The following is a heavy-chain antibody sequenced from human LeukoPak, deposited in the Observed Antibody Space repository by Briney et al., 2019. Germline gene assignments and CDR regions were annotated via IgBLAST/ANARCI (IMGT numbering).Heavy chain of an antibody. V-gene: IGHV4-59*08. CDR1: GGSISSYY. J-gene: IGHJ4*02. CDR2: IYYSGTT. CDR3: SRTSGYSIGLYYFDY. D-gene: IGHD5-18*01. Sequence: TLSLTCTISGGSISSYYWSWIRQPPGKGLEWIGFIYYSGTTNSNPSLKGRGSISADTSKNQFSLNLTSVTPADTDLAYYSRTSGYSIGLYYFDYWGQGALVTVSS.